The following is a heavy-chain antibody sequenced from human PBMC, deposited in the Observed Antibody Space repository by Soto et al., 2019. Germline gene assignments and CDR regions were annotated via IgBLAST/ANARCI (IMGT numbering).Heavy chain of an antibody. Sequence: GASVKVSCKASGYTFTSYGISWVRQAPGQGLEWMGWISAYNGNTNYAQKLQGRVTMTTDTSTSTAYMELRSLRSDDTAVYYCALNYYYDSSGPDAFDIWGQGTMVTVS. J-gene: IGHJ3*02. CDR2: ISAYNGNT. V-gene: IGHV1-18*01. D-gene: IGHD3-22*01. CDR3: ALNYYYDSSGPDAFDI. CDR1: GYTFTSYG.